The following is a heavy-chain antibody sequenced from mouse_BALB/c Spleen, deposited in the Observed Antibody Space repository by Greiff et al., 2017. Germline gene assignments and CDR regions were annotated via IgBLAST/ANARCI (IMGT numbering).Heavy chain of an antibody. CDR2: IWGDGST. Sequence: VQLKESGPGLVAPSQSLSITCTVSGFSLTGYGVNWVRQPPGKGLEWLGMIWGDGSTDYNSALKSRLSISKDNSKSQVFLKMNSLQTDDTARYYCARERNYGNYESYAMDYWGQGTSVTVSS. V-gene: IGHV2-6-7*01. CDR3: ARERNYGNYESYAMDY. D-gene: IGHD2-1*01. J-gene: IGHJ4*01. CDR1: GFSLTGYG.